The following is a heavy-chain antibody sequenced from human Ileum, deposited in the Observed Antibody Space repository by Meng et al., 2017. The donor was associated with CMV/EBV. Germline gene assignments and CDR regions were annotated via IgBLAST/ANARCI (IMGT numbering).Heavy chain of an antibody. J-gene: IGHJ4*02. CDR3: AHLSARRTEKFDY. CDR1: GFSLTTDGMA. V-gene: IGHV2-5*02. D-gene: IGHD2-8*02. Sequence: QFTLKESGPALVKPPQTLTMTCTFSGFSLTTDGMAVAWIRQPPGKALELLAVIYWDGDKRYRSSLKTRLTITKDTSKDQVLLTMTNMDPLDTATYYCAHLSARRTEKFDYWGQGVLVTVSS. CDR2: IYWDGDK.